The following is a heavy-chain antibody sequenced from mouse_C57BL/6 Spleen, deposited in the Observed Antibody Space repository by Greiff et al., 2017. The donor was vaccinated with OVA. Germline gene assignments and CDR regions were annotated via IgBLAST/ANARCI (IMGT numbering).Heavy chain of an antibody. V-gene: IGHV1-22*01. CDR1: GYTFTDYN. Sequence: EVQLQQSGPELVKPGASVKMSCKASGYTFTDYNMHWVKQSHGKSLEWIGYINPNNGGPSYNQKFKGKATLTVTKSSSTAYMELRSLTSEDSAVYDCAKGGYGSSYHWYFDVWGTGTTVTVSS. CDR2: INPNNGGP. CDR3: AKGGYGSSYHWYFDV. J-gene: IGHJ1*03. D-gene: IGHD1-1*01.